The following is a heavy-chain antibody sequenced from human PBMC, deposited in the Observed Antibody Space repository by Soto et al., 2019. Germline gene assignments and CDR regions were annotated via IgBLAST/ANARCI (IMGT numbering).Heavy chain of an antibody. V-gene: IGHV1-69*13. D-gene: IGHD2-15*01. CDR1: GGTFSSYA. J-gene: IGHJ3*02. CDR3: ATLPGAHDIVVVVAATAGI. CDR2: IIPIFGTA. Sequence: GASVKVSCKASGGTFSSYAISWVRQAPGQGLEWMGGIIPIFGTANYAQKFQGRVTITADESTSTAYMELSSLRSEDTAVYYCATLPGAHDIVVVVAATAGIWGQGTMVTVSS.